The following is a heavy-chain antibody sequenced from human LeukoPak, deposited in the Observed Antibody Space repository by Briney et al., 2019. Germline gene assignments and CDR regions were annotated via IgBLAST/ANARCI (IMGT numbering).Heavy chain of an antibody. Sequence: GGSLRLSCAASGFTFSDFYMSWMRQAPGKGLQWVSYISGSGYTIHYADSVKGRFTISRDNAKNSLYLQMNSLRAEDTAVYYCARDQNGGSVGAVDAFDIWGQGTMVTVSS. V-gene: IGHV3-11*04. D-gene: IGHD1-26*01. J-gene: IGHJ3*02. CDR2: ISGSGYTI. CDR1: GFTFSDFY. CDR3: ARDQNGGSVGAVDAFDI.